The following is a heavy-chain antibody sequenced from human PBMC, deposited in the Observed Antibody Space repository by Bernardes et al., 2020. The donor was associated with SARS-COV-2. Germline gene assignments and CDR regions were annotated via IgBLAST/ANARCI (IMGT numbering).Heavy chain of an antibody. CDR3: AKEVPANDY. Sequence: VGALLLSCAVSGFPLSSYAMSWVRQAPGKGLEWVSGISNDGGSTYYADSVKGRFTISRDTSKSMLYLQMNSLRVEDTGIYYCAKEVPANDYWGQGTLVTVSS. D-gene: IGHD2-2*01. CDR1: GFPLSSYA. V-gene: IGHV3-23*01. CDR2: ISNDGGST. J-gene: IGHJ4*02.